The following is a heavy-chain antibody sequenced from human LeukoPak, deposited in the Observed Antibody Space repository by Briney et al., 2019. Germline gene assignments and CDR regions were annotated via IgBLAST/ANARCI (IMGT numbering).Heavy chain of an antibody. Sequence: SETLSLTCAVYGGSFSGYYWSWIRQPPGKGLEWIGEINHSGSTNYNPSLKSRVTISVATSKNQFSLKLSSVTAADTAVYYCARRGRPSLLNAFDIWGQGTMVTVSS. CDR1: GGSFSGYY. J-gene: IGHJ3*02. CDR3: ARRGRPSLLNAFDI. CDR2: INHSGST. V-gene: IGHV4-34*01. D-gene: IGHD3-16*01.